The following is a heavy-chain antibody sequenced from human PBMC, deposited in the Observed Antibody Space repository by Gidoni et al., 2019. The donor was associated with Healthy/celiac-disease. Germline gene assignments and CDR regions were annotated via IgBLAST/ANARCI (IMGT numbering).Heavy chain of an antibody. Sequence: QVQLQQWGVGLLKPSETLSLTCAVYGGSFSGYYWSWIRQPPGKGLEWIGEINHSGSNNYNPSLKSRVTISVDTSKNQFSLKLSSVTAADTAVYYCARALRGYFDYWGQGTLVTVSS. J-gene: IGHJ4*02. CDR3: ARALRGYFDY. CDR1: GGSFSGYY. D-gene: IGHD3-16*01. CDR2: INHSGSN. V-gene: IGHV4-34*01.